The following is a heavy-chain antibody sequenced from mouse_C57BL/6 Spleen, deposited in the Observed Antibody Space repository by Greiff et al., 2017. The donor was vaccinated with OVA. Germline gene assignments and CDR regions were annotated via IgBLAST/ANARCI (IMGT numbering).Heavy chain of an antibody. Sequence: EVQGVESGGDLVKPGGSLKLSCAASGFTFSSYGMSWVRQTPDKRLEWVATISSGGSYTYYPDSVKGRFTISRDNAKNTLYLQMSSLKSEDTAMYYCARQEDGYYVDYAMDYWGQGTSVTVSS. V-gene: IGHV5-6*01. CDR1: GFTFSSYG. D-gene: IGHD2-3*01. CDR2: ISSGGSYT. CDR3: ARQEDGYYVDYAMDY. J-gene: IGHJ4*01.